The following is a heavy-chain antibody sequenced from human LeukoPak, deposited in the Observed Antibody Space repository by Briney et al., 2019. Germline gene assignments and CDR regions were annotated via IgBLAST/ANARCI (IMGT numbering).Heavy chain of an antibody. J-gene: IGHJ4*02. CDR3: AKLWENDYGDY. D-gene: IGHD3-16*01. CDR2: IFSASYT. Sequence: PGGSLRLSCAASGSTVSSNYMSWVRQAPGKGLEWVSVIFSASYTFYADSVKGRFTISRDTSKNTLYLQMNSLRAEDTAVYYCAKLWENDYGDYWGQGTLVTVSS. CDR1: GSTVSSNY. V-gene: IGHV3-53*01.